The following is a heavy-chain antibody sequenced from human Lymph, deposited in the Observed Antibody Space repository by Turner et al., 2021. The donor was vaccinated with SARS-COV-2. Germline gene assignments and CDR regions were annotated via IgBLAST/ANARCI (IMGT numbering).Heavy chain of an antibody. CDR3: ARDLMEVGGMDV. Sequence: EVQLVESGGGLIQPGGSLRLSCAASGFTVSYNYMTWVRQAPGKGLKWVSVIYSGGSTYYADSVKGRFTISRDSSKNTLYLQMNSLRAEDTAVYYCARDLMEVGGMDVWGQGTTVTVSS. V-gene: IGHV3-53*01. D-gene: IGHD3-3*01. CDR1: GFTVSYNY. CDR2: IYSGGST. J-gene: IGHJ6*02.